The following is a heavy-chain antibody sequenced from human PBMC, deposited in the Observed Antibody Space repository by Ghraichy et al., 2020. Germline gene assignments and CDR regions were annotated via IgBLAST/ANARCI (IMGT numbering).Heavy chain of an antibody. CDR3: ARGLHYDTSGYPGSFSY. D-gene: IGHD3-22*01. CDR2: IYSGDRT. CDR1: GFTVSSDY. V-gene: IGHV3-53*01. J-gene: IGHJ4*02. Sequence: GGSLRLSCAASGFTVSSDYMSWVRQPPGKGLEWVSVIYSGDRTYYTDSVKGRFTISRDKDTLYLQMHSLRAEDTAVYYCARGLHYDTSGYPGSFSYWGQGILVIVSS.